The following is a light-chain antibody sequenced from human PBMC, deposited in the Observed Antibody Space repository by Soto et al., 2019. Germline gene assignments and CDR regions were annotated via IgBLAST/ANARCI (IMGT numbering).Light chain of an antibody. CDR3: QKYSSVPF. CDR2: AAS. Sequence: DIQMTQSPTSLSASVGDRVTITCRARQGIRNFVAWYQQKPGKAPKLLIYAASTLQSGVPSRFSGSGSGTDFTLTITSLQPEDVATYSCQKYSSVPFFGPGTKVEIK. CDR1: QGIRNF. J-gene: IGKJ3*01. V-gene: IGKV1-27*01.